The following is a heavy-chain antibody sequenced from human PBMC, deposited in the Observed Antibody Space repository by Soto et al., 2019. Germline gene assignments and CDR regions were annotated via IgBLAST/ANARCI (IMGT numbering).Heavy chain of an antibody. Sequence: QVQLQQWGAGLLKPSETLSLTCAVYGGSFSGYYWTWIRQPPGTGLEWIGEINHSGSTNYNPSLKSRVPISVDTSKNQFSLKLTSVTAADTAVYYCARDKITCLFDYWGQGTLVTVSS. CDR1: GGSFSGYY. V-gene: IGHV4-34*01. CDR2: INHSGST. D-gene: IGHD3-10*01. J-gene: IGHJ4*02. CDR3: ARDKITCLFDY.